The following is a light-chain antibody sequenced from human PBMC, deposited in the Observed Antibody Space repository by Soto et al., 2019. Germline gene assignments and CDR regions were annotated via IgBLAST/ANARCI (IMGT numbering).Light chain of an antibody. V-gene: IGKV3-15*01. J-gene: IGKJ4*01. CDR3: QQYNSWPLT. CDR2: DTS. Sequence: EIVMTQSPATLSVSPGERVTLFCRASQSNYEKLAWYQQKPGQSPRLVIYDTSTRATGTPGSFSGSGSGTEFTLTISSLQSEDFAVYYCQQYNSWPLTFGGGTKVDIK. CDR1: QSNYEK.